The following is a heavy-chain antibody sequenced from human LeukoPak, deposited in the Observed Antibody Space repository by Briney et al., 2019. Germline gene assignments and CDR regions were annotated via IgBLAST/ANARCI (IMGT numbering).Heavy chain of an antibody. J-gene: IGHJ4*02. Sequence: GGSLRLSFAASGFTFSHDWMSWVRQAPGKGLEWVASIKQDGSGEHYVDSVKGRFTISRDNAKNSLYLQMNSLRAEDTAVYYCARAGEVAVDLPDYWGQGTLVTVSS. D-gene: IGHD6-19*01. CDR3: ARAGEVAVDLPDY. V-gene: IGHV3-7*01. CDR2: IKQDGSGE. CDR1: GFTFSHDW.